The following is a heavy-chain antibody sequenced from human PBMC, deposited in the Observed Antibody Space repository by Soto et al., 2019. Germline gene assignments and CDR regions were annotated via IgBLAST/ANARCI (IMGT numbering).Heavy chain of an antibody. CDR2: INYRGGT. D-gene: IGHD2-15*01. J-gene: IGHJ4*02. CDR3: ARDAPGVAPY. Sequence: QVQLQESGPGLVRPSQTLSLTCTVSGGSINSGDSYWNWLRQHPEKGLEWIGYINYRGGTFYNPSLKSRTIISVATSKNQFSLSLSSVTAADTAVYYCARDAPGVAPYWGQGTLVTVSS. V-gene: IGHV4-31*03. CDR1: GGSINSGDSY.